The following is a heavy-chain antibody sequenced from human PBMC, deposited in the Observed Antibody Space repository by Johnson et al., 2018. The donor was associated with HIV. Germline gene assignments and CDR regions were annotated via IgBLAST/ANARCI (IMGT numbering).Heavy chain of an antibody. Sequence: VQVVESGGGVVQPGRSLRLSCAASGFTFSSYAMYWVRQAPGKGLEWVAVISYDGSNKYYADSVKGRFTISRDNSKNTLYLQMNSLRAEDTAVYYCARDPTTVVAFDAFDIWGQGTMVTVSS. CDR3: ARDPTTVVAFDAFDI. D-gene: IGHD4-23*01. CDR2: ISYDGSNK. J-gene: IGHJ3*02. V-gene: IGHV3-30*14. CDR1: GFTFSSYA.